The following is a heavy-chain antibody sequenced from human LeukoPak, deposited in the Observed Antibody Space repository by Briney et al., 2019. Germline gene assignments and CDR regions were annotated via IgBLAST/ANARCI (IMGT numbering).Heavy chain of an antibody. CDR3: TKALYCGGDCYSRDDY. V-gene: IGHV3-23*01. D-gene: IGHD2-21*02. CDR2: ISGSGVTT. Sequence: GGSLRLSCAASGFTFSCFAMNWVRLAPGKGLEWVSGISGSGVTTYHADSVKGRFTISRDNSKNTLYLQMNSLRAEDTAVYYCTKALYCGGDCYSRDDYWGQGTLVTVSS. J-gene: IGHJ4*02. CDR1: GFTFSCFA.